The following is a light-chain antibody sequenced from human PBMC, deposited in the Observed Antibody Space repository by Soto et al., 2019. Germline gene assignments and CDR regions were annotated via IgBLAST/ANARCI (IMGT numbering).Light chain of an antibody. CDR1: QSVSSN. J-gene: IGKJ1*01. CDR3: QQYNNWPT. CDR2: DTS. V-gene: IGKV3-15*01. Sequence: EIVMTQSPATLSVSPGERATLSCRASQSVSSNLAWYQQKPGQAPRLLIYDTSTTATGIPARFSGSGSGTEFPLTISSLQSEDFAVYNCQQYNNWPTFGQGTKVEIK.